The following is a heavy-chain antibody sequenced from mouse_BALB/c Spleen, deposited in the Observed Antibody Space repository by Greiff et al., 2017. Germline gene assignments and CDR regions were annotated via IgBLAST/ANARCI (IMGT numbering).Heavy chain of an antibody. CDR2: INPDSSTI. D-gene: IGHD2-1*01. CDR1: GFDFSRYW. CDR3: ARPMGNYEGFAY. V-gene: IGHV4-1*02. Sequence: EVKLLESGGGLVQPGGSLKLSCAASGFDFSRYWMSWVRQAPGKGLEWIGEINPDSSTINYTPSLKDKFIISRDNAKNTLYLQMSKVRSEDTALYYCARPMGNYEGFAYWGQGTLVTVSA. J-gene: IGHJ3*01.